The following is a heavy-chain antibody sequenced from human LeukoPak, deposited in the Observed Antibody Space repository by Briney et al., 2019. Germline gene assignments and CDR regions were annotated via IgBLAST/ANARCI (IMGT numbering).Heavy chain of an antibody. CDR2: IYYSGST. D-gene: IGHD6-19*01. Sequence: PSETLSLTCTVSGGSISSSSYYWVWIRQPPGKGLVWIGSIYYSGSTYYNPSLKSRVTISVDTSKNQFSLKLSSVTAADTAVYYCARMSIAVAGTLDYWGQGTLVTVSS. CDR3: ARMSIAVAGTLDY. J-gene: IGHJ4*02. CDR1: GGSISSSSYY. V-gene: IGHV4-39*07.